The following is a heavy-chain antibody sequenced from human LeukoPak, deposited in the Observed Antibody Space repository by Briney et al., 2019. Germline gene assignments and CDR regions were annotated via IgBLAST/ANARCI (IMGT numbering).Heavy chain of an antibody. D-gene: IGHD6-13*01. V-gene: IGHV6-1*01. J-gene: IGHJ6*03. CDR1: GDSVSSNSAA. CDR2: TYYRSKWYN. CDR3: ARVGYSSSSSSGNYYYYMDV. Sequence: SQTLSLTCAISGDSVSSNSAAWNWIRQSPSRGLEWLGRTYYRSKWYNDYAVSVKSRITINPDTSKNQFSLQLNSVTPEDTAVYYCARVGYSSSSSSGNYYYYMDVWGKGTTVTVSS.